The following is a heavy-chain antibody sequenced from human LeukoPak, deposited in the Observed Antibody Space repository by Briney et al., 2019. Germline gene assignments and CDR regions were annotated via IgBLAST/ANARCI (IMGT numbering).Heavy chain of an antibody. D-gene: IGHD4-17*01. V-gene: IGHV3-66*01. CDR2: IYSGGST. CDR3: ASTFYGDSPPY. Sequence: PGGSLRLSCAASGFTVSSNYMSWVRQVPGKGLEWVSVIYSGGSTYYADSVKGRFTISRDNSKNTLYLQMNSLRAEDTAVYYCASTFYGDSPPYWGQGTLVTVSS. CDR1: GFTVSSNY. J-gene: IGHJ4*02.